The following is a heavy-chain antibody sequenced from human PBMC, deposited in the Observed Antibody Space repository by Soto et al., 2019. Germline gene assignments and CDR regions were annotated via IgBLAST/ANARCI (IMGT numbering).Heavy chain of an antibody. J-gene: IGHJ5*02. CDR2: HYSGGST. CDR1: GFSVSSNY. Sequence: GSLRLSCAISGFSVSSNYLSWVRQAPGKGLEWVSVHYSGGSTYYADSVQGRFTISRDKSNNTLYLQMRRVRAEDTAVYFCARHRHPRGTVGATSPLDPWGQGTQVTVSS. V-gene: IGHV3-53*01. CDR3: ARHRHPRGTVGATSPLDP. D-gene: IGHD1-26*01.